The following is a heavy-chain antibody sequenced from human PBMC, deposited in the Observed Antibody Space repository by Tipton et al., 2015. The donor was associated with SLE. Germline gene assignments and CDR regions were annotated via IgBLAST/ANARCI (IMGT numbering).Heavy chain of an antibody. CDR2: IYHSGST. Sequence: LRLSCAVYGGSFSGYYWSWIRQPPGKGLEWIGEIYHSGSTNYNPSLKSRVTISVDKSKNQFSLKLSSVTAADTAVYYCARPAVDYWGQGTLVTVSS. CDR1: GGSFSGYY. V-gene: IGHV4-34*01. J-gene: IGHJ4*02. CDR3: ARPAVDY. D-gene: IGHD2-2*01.